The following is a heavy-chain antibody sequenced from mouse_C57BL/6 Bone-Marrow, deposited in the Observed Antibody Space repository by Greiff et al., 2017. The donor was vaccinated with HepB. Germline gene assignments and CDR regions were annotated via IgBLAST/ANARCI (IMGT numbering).Heavy chain of an antibody. CDR2: ISGGGGNT. J-gene: IGHJ1*03. V-gene: IGHV5-9*01. Sequence: EVMLVESGGGLVKPGGSLKLSCAASGFTFSSYTMSWVRQTPEKRLEWVATISGGGGNTYYPDSVKGRFTISRDNAKNTLYRQMSSLRSEDTALYYCARPLRSWYFDVWGTGTTVTVSS. CDR1: GFTFSSYT. CDR3: ARPLRSWYFDV.